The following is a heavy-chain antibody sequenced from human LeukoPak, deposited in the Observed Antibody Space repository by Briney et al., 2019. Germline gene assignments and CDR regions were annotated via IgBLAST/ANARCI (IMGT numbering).Heavy chain of an antibody. CDR1: GGSISSGGYY. Sequence: SETLSLTCTVSGGSISSGGYYWSWIRQHPGKGLEWIGYIYYSGSTYYNPSLKSRVTISVDTSKNQFSLKLSSVTAADTAVYYCARGGGGLDILTGFSDYWGQGTLVTVSS. V-gene: IGHV4-31*03. D-gene: IGHD3-9*01. CDR2: IYYSGST. J-gene: IGHJ4*02. CDR3: ARGGGGLDILTGFSDY.